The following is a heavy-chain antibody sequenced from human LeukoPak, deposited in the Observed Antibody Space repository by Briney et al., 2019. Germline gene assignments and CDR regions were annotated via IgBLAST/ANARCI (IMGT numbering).Heavy chain of an antibody. CDR2: IRSKDYGETT. Sequence: GGSLRLSCTASGFTFGDYAISYFRQAPGKGLEWVGFIRSKDYGETTEYAASVQGRFTISRDDSKGIAYLQMNSLKTEDTAVYYCTRDQTPYYWGQGTLVTVSS. V-gene: IGHV3-49*03. CDR1: GFTFGDYA. CDR3: TRDQTPYY. J-gene: IGHJ4*02.